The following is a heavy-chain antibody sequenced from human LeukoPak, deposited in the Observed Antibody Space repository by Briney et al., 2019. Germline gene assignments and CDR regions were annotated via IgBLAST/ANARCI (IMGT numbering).Heavy chain of an antibody. J-gene: IGHJ4*02. Sequence: GGSLRLSCAASGFTFYDYYMNWIRQAPGKGLEWVAHISSSARTIYYADSVKGRFTISRDNAKKLLYLQMNSLRAEDTAVYYCARGGWETYFDYWGQGSLVTVSS. CDR1: GFTFYDYY. CDR3: ARGGWETYFDY. CDR2: ISSSARTI. D-gene: IGHD1-26*01. V-gene: IGHV3-11*04.